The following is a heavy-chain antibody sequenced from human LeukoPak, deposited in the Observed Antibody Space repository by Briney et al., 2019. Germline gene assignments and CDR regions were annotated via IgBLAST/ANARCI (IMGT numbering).Heavy chain of an antibody. J-gene: IGHJ4*02. CDR1: GGTFSSYA. D-gene: IGHD6-13*01. CDR2: IIPIFGTA. CDR3: ARDEGIAAGYFDY. Sequence: ASVKVSCKASGGTFSSYAISWVRQAPGQGLEWMGGIIPIFGTANYAQKFQGGVTITTDESTSTAYMELNSLRSEDTAVYYCARDEGIAAGYFDYWGQGTLVTVSS. V-gene: IGHV1-69*05.